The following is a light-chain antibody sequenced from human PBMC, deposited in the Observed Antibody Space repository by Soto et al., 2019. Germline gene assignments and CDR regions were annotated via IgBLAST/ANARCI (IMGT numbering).Light chain of an antibody. J-gene: IGKJ1*01. CDR2: KAS. CDR3: QQYNTYE. V-gene: IGKV1-5*03. CDR1: QTISSW. Sequence: DIQMTQSPSTLSGSVGDRVTITCRASQTISSWLAWYQQKPGKAPKLLIYKASTLKSGVPSRFSGSGPGTEFTLTISSLQPDDFATYYCQQYNTYEFGQGTKVDI.